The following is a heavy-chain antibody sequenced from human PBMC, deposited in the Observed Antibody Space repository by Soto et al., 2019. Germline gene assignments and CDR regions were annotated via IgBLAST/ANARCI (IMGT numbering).Heavy chain of an antibody. V-gene: IGHV4-34*12. D-gene: IGHD2-8*02. J-gene: IGHJ4*02. CDR1: GGSFSVYY. CDR2: IILSGRT. Sequence: QVQLQQWGAGLLKPSETLSLPCAVYGGSFSVYYWSWIRQPPGRGLEGIGEIILSGRTNNTPSLKSRVTISVDTSKNQFSLKLSSVTAADTAVYYCARESAVVYAITYWGQGTLVTVSS. CDR3: ARESAVVYAITY.